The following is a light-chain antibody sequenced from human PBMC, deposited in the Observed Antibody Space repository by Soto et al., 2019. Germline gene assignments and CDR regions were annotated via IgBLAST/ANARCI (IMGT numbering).Light chain of an antibody. V-gene: IGKV3-20*01. Sequence: GAVSLTKRERATLSCSASQSVSGRYFAWYQQKPGQAPRLLIYGASSRATGIPDRFSGSGYGTDFTLTIIRLEPEDCTLYYSTQSASPPLSFG. CDR2: GAS. CDR1: QSVSGRY. CDR3: TQSASPPLS. J-gene: IGKJ5*01.